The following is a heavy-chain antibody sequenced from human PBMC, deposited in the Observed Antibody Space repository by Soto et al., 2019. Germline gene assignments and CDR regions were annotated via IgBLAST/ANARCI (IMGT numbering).Heavy chain of an antibody. V-gene: IGHV1-69*13. CDR2: IIPIFGTA. J-gene: IGHJ4*02. CDR3: ARDDVAYCGGDCSNTRY. Sequence: SVKVSCKASGGTFSSYAISWVRQAPGQGLEWMGGIIPIFGTANYAQKFQGRVTITADESTSTAYMELSSLRSEDTAVYYCARDDVAYCGGDCSNTRYWGQGTLVTVSS. D-gene: IGHD2-21*02. CDR1: GGTFSSYA.